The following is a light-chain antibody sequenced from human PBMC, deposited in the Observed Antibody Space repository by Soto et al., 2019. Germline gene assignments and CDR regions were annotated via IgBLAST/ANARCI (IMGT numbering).Light chain of an antibody. CDR1: QSVTNN. V-gene: IGKV3D-15*01. CDR2: GAS. CDR3: QQYNNWPLLT. Sequence: EIVMTQSPATLSVSPGERATVPCRASQSVTNNLGWYQQKPGQAPRLLIYGASTRATGIPARFSGSGSGTELTLTISRLQSEDFAVYYCQQYNNWPLLTFGGGTKVELK. J-gene: IGKJ4*01.